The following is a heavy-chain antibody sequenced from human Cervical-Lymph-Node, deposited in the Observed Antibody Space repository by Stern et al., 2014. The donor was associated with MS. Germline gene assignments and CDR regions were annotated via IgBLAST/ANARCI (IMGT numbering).Heavy chain of an antibody. D-gene: IGHD4-17*01. CDR1: GFTFSSYG. V-gene: IGHV3-33*01. Sequence: VQLVESGGGVVQPGRSLRLSCAASGFTFSSYGMHWVRQAPGKGLEWGAVIWYDGSNKYYADSVKGRFTISRDNSKNTLYLQMNSLRAEDTAVYYCARAPPDDDYGDYFDYWGQGTLVTVSS. CDR2: IWYDGSNK. J-gene: IGHJ4*02. CDR3: ARAPPDDDYGDYFDY.